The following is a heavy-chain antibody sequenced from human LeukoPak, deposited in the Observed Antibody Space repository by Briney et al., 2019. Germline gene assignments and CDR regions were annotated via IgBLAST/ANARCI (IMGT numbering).Heavy chain of an antibody. J-gene: IGHJ3*02. V-gene: IGHV4-59*08. CDR1: GGSISSYY. CDR3: ARQIKYYYDSSGYSNPVIAFDI. CDR2: IYYSGST. Sequence: SETLSLTCTVSGGSISSYYWSWIRQPPGKGLEWIGYIYYSGSTNYNPSLKSRVTISVDTSKNQFSLKLSSVTATDTAVYYCARQIKYYYDSSGYSNPVIAFDIWGQGTMVTVSS. D-gene: IGHD3-22*01.